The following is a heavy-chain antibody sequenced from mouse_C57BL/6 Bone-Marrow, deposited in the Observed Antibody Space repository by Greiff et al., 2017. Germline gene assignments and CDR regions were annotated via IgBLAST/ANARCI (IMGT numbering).Heavy chain of an antibody. D-gene: IGHD2-2*01. J-gene: IGHJ2*01. Sequence: VQLQQSGTVLARPGASVKMSCKTSGYTFTSYWMHWVKQRPGQGLEWIGAIYPGNSDTSYNQKFKGKAKLTAVTSASTAYMELSSLTKEDSAVYYCTRGGLRLPTHPSYYWGQGTTLTVSS. CDR1: GYTFTSYW. V-gene: IGHV1-5*01. CDR3: TRGGLRLPTHPSYY. CDR2: IYPGNSDT.